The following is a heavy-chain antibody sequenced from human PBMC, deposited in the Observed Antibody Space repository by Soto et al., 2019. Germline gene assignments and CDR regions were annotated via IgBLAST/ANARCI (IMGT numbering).Heavy chain of an antibody. CDR2: INPNSGGT. V-gene: IGHV1-2*04. Sequence: GASVKVSCKASGYTFTGYYMHWVRQAPGQGLEGMGWINPNSGGTNYAENFQGWVTMTRDTSISPAYMELSRLRSDDTAVYSCASGEFVYYYDSSGDIPGGYWGQGTLVTVAS. CDR1: GYTFTGYY. J-gene: IGHJ4*02. CDR3: ASGEFVYYYDSSGDIPGGY. D-gene: IGHD3-22*01.